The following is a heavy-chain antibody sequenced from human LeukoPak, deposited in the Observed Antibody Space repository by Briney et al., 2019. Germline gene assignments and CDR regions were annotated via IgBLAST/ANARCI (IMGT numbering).Heavy chain of an antibody. CDR1: GFTFNNYD. CDR2: ISSISNTL. J-gene: IGHJ6*04. Sequence: GGSLRLSCAASGFTFNNYDIKWVRQAPGKGVEWVSFISSISNTLYYSLSVTGRFTISRDNANISVHVQMDSLRADDTALYFCARSRMIHRGSVTMDYGLDVWGKGTTVTVSS. D-gene: IGHD3-10*01. CDR3: ARSRMIHRGSVTMDYGLDV. V-gene: IGHV3-48*03.